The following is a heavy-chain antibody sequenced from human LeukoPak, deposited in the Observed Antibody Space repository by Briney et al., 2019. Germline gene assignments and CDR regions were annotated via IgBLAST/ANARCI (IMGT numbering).Heavy chain of an antibody. Sequence: SVKVSCKASGGTFSSYAISWVRQAPGQGLEWMGRIIPIFGTANYAQKFQGRVTITTDESTSTAYMELGSLRSEDTAVYYCASKWLVGGSFDYWGQGTLVTVSS. D-gene: IGHD6-19*01. CDR2: IIPIFGTA. CDR1: GGTFSSYA. J-gene: IGHJ4*02. CDR3: ASKWLVGGSFDY. V-gene: IGHV1-69*05.